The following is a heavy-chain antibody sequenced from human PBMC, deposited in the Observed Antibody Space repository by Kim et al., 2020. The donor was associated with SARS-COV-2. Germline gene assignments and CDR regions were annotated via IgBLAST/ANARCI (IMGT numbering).Heavy chain of an antibody. CDR2: INHSGST. J-gene: IGHJ5*01. CDR1: GGSFSGYY. CDR3: ARGRKSSGSYISLRNGFD. V-gene: IGHV4-34*01. Sequence: SETLSLTCAVYGGSFSGYYWSWIRQPPGKGLEWIGEINHSGSTNYNPSLKSRVTISVDTSKNQFSLKLSSVTAADTAVYYCARGRKSSGSYISLRNGFD. D-gene: IGHD3-10*01.